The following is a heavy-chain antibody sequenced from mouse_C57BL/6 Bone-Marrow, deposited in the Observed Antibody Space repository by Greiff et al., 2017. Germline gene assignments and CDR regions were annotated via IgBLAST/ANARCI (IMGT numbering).Heavy chain of an antibody. CDR3: ARRDWNYYGSSYDY. CDR1: GYTFTSYG. V-gene: IGHV1-81*01. CDR2: IYPRSGNT. J-gene: IGHJ2*01. D-gene: IGHD1-1*01. Sequence: VQLVESGAELARPGASVKLSCKASGYTFTSYGISWVKQRTGQGLEWIGEIYPRSGNTYYNEKFKGKATLTADKSSSTAYMELRSLTSEDSAVYFCARRDWNYYGSSYDYWGQGTTLTVSS.